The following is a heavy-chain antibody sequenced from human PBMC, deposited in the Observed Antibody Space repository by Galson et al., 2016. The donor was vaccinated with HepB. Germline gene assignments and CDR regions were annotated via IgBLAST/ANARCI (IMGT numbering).Heavy chain of an antibody. Sequence: SCKASGCRFPTYGISWVRQAPGQGLEWLGWISANSGNTIYAQKFQDRVTMTRDTSASTVYMDLRSLRSDDPAVYYCARDVQFRFDYWGQGTLVTVSS. CDR1: GCRFPTYG. CDR3: ARDVQFRFDY. CDR2: ISANSGNT. D-gene: IGHD4-11*01. J-gene: IGHJ4*02. V-gene: IGHV1-18*04.